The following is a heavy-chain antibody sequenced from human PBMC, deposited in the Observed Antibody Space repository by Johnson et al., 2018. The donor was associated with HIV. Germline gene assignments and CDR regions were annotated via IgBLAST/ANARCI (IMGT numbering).Heavy chain of an antibody. Sequence: VQLVESGGGVVRPGGSLRLSCEGSGFSIDDYAMSWVRQATGKGLDWVSGVNWNGGSTGYADSVKGRFTISRDNAKNSLYLQMNSLRADDTALYYCARFGSGTNAFDIWGQGTMVTVSS. CDR2: VNWNGGST. D-gene: IGHD1-14*01. CDR1: GFSIDDYA. V-gene: IGHV3-20*04. CDR3: ARFGSGTNAFDI. J-gene: IGHJ3*02.